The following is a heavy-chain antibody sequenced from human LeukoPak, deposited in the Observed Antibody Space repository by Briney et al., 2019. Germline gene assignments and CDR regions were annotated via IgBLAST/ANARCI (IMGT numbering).Heavy chain of an antibody. Sequence: KPSETLSLTCTVSGGSISSYYWSWIRQPPGKGLEWMGYIYYSGSTNYNPSLKSRVTISVDTSKNQFSLKLSSVTAADTAVYYCARDRELVGATPPNWFDPWGQGTLVTVSS. D-gene: IGHD1-26*01. V-gene: IGHV4-59*01. J-gene: IGHJ5*02. CDR1: GGSISSYY. CDR3: ARDRELVGATPPNWFDP. CDR2: IYYSGST.